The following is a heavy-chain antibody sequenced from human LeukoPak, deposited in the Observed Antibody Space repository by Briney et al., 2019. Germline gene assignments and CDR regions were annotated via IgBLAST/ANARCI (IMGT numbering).Heavy chain of an antibody. D-gene: IGHD6-13*01. CDR1: GLSFSDYG. CDR3: ASAAGPFDH. J-gene: IGHJ4*02. Sequence: GGSLRLSCVVSGLSFSDYGMHWVRQAPGKGLEWMAVIWSDGSNKYYADSVKGRFTISRDNSKNTVYLQMNTLRADDTAVYFCASAAGPFDHWGQGTLVTVSS. V-gene: IGHV3-33*01. CDR2: IWSDGSNK.